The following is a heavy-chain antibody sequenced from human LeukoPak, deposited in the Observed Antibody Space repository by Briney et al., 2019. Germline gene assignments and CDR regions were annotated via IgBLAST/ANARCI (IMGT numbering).Heavy chain of an antibody. V-gene: IGHV3-48*03. J-gene: IGHJ4*02. D-gene: IGHD2-15*01. CDR3: ASTVMVAANSPFDY. CDR1: GFTFSSYE. CDR2: ISSSGSTI. Sequence: GGSLRLSCAASGFTFSSYEMNWVRQAPGKGLEWVSYISSSGSTIYYADSVKGRFTISRDNAKNSLFLQMNSLRAEDTAVYYCASTVMVAANSPFDYWGQGTLVTVSS.